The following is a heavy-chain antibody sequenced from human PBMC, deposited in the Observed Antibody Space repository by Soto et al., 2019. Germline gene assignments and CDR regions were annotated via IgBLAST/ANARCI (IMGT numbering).Heavy chain of an antibody. CDR3: AREKADIVVVPAAGDAFDI. CDR1: GGTFSSYT. J-gene: IGHJ3*02. CDR2: INPSGGST. Sequence: ASVKVSCKASGGTFSSYTISWVRQAPGQGLEWMGMINPSGGSTNYAQKFQGRVTMTRDTSTSTVYMELSSLRSEDTAVYYRAREKADIVVVPAAGDAFDIWGQGTMVTVSS. D-gene: IGHD2-2*01. V-gene: IGHV1-46*03.